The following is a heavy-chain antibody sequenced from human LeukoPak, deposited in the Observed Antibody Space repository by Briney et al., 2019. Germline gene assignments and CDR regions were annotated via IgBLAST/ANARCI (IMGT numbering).Heavy chain of an antibody. CDR1: GFTFSSYW. D-gene: IGHD3-3*01. V-gene: IGHV3-7*01. CDR2: IKEDGSDK. J-gene: IGHJ2*01. CDR3: ARDTYRFFDL. Sequence: GGSLRLSCTASGFTFSSYWMGWGRQAPGKGLEWVADIKEDGSDKYSVDSVKGRFTISRDNAKNSLYLQMNSLRAEDTAVYFCARDTYRFFDLWGRGTLVTVSS.